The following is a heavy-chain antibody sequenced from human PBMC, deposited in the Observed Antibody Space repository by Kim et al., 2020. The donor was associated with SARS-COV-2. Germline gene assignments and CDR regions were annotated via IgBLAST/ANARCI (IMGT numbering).Heavy chain of an antibody. D-gene: IGHD1-26*01. J-gene: IGHJ5*02. Sequence: IYYGDSVTGRFTITRDNAKNSLYLQMNSLRAEDTAVYYCARMGSLDWFDPWGQGTLVTVSS. CDR3: ARMGSLDWFDP. V-gene: IGHV3-48*04. CDR2: I.